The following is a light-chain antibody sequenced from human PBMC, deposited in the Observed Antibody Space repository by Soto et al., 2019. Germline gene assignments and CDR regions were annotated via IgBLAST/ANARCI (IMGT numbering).Light chain of an antibody. J-gene: IGKJ4*01. CDR1: QSVRSDY. V-gene: IGKV3-20*01. Sequence: EIPVRQSPATLSVSPGQRAALSCRASQSVRSDYFAWYQQKPGQAPRVIIFGVSTRATGVPDRFSCSGSGTDFTLTISRLEPEDFALYYCQQYGNSPLTFGGGTKVDIK. CDR2: GVS. CDR3: QQYGNSPLT.